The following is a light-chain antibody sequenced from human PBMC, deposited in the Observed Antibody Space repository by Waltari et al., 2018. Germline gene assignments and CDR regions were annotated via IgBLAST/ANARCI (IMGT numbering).Light chain of an antibody. Sequence: EIVLTPSSGTLSLSQGDRDTLSCRASQSVGRSLAWYQQKPGQAPRLLIFDASNRATAIPERFSGSGSGTDFSLTISRLEPEDFAVYYCQMYVRLPVTFGQGTKVEIK. J-gene: IGKJ1*01. CDR3: QMYVRLPVT. CDR2: DAS. CDR1: QSVGRS. V-gene: IGKV3-20*01.